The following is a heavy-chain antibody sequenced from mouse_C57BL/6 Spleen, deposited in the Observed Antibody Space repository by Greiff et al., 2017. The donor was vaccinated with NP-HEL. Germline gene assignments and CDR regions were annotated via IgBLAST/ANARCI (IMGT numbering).Heavy chain of an antibody. CDR1: GFSLTSYA. CDR3: ASYGYDGGDYYAMDY. V-gene: IGHV2-9-1*01. J-gene: IGHJ4*01. Sequence: QVQLQQSGPGLVAPSQSLSITCTVSGFSLTSYAISWVRQPPGKGLEWLGVIWTGGGTNYNSALKSRLSISKDNSKSQVFLKMNSLQTDDTARYYCASYGYDGGDYYAMDYWGQGTSVTVSS. CDR2: IWTGGGT. D-gene: IGHD2-2*01.